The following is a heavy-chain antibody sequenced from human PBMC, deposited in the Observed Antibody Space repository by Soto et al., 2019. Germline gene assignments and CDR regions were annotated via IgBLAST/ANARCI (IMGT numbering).Heavy chain of an antibody. CDR3: ARGGNGDYVGYWHFDL. CDR2: INPSGVST. D-gene: IGHD4-17*01. Sequence: QVQLVQSGAEVKKPGASVKVSCKASGYTFSNYYIHWVRLAPGLGLEWMGVINPSGVSTRYAQKFNDRVDMTRDMSTTTVYMERSSLRSEDTAVYFCARGGNGDYVGYWHFDLWGRGTLVTVSS. V-gene: IGHV1-46*01. J-gene: IGHJ2*01. CDR1: GYTFSNYY.